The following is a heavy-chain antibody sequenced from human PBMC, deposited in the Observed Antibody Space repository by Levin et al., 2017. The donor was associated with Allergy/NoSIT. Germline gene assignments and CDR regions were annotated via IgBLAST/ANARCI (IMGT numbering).Heavy chain of an antibody. V-gene: IGHV4-61*01. CDR1: GGSVSSGSYY. Sequence: SETLSLTCTVSGGSVSSGSYYWSWIRQPPGKGLEWIGYIYYSGSTNYNPSLKSRVTISVDTSKNQFSLKLSSVTAADTAVYYCARDTDTAMALGYWGQGTLVTVSS. CDR3: ARDTDTAMALGY. D-gene: IGHD5-18*01. CDR2: IYYSGST. J-gene: IGHJ4*02.